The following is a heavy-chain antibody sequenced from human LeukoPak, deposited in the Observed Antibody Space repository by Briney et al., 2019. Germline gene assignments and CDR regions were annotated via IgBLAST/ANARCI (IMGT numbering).Heavy chain of an antibody. CDR3: AKELERRGRWFNP. D-gene: IGHD1-1*01. CDR2: ISGSGGST. Sequence: GGSLRLSCAASGFTFSSYSMNWVRQAPGKGLEWVSAISGSGGSTYYADSVKGRFTISRDNSKNTLYLQMNSLRAEDTAIYYCAKELERRGRWFNPWGQGTLVTVSS. J-gene: IGHJ5*02. CDR1: GFTFSSYS. V-gene: IGHV3-23*01.